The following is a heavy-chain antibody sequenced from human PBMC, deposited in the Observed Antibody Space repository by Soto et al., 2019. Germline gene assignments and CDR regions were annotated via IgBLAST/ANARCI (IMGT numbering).Heavy chain of an antibody. CDR3: ASGGTRYYGMDV. CDR1: GGTFSSYT. Sequence: QVQLVQSGAEVKKPGSSVKVSCKASGGTFSSYTISWVRQAPGQGLEWMGRIIPILGIANYAQKFQGRVXIXAXXSTSTAYMELSSLRSEDTAVYYCASGGTRYYGMDVWGQGTTVTVSS. V-gene: IGHV1-69*02. CDR2: IIPILGIA. J-gene: IGHJ6*02.